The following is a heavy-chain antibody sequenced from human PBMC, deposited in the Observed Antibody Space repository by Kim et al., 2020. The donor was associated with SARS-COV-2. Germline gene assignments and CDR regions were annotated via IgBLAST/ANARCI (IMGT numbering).Heavy chain of an antibody. D-gene: IGHD6-6*01. J-gene: IGHJ6*02. CDR3: ARIRRPYSSSAGGMDV. CDR1: GFSLSTSGMC. V-gene: IGHV2-70*01. Sequence: SGPTLVKPTQTLTLTCTFSGFSLSTSGMCVSWIRQPPGKALEWLALIDWDDDKYYSTSLKTRLTISKDTSKNQVVLTMTNMDPVDTATYYCARIRRPYSSSAGGMDVWGQGTTVTVSS. CDR2: IDWDDDK.